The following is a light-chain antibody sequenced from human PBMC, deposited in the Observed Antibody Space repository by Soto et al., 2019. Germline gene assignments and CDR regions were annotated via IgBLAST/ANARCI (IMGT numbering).Light chain of an antibody. V-gene: IGKV3-11*01. CDR2: DAS. Sequence: IELRQYPANRALSPGGRDTVACRASQSVRGYLAWYQQKPGQAPRLLIYDASFRVTGLPARFSGSGSGTDFTLTISRLDPEDFALYYCQQRSNWPSWTFGQGTRLEIK. J-gene: IGKJ5*01. CDR3: QQRSNWPSWT. CDR1: QSVRGY.